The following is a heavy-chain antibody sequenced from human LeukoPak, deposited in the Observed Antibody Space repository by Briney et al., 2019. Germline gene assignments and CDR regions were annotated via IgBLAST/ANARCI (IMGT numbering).Heavy chain of an antibody. V-gene: IGHV5-51*01. Sequence: RGESLKISCESSGYSFTSNWIGWVRQMPGKGLEWMGIIYPSDSDTRYSPSFQGQVTISADKSINTAYLQWSSLKASDTAMYYCARHKRSLPYDFWGQGTLVTVSS. D-gene: IGHD3-3*01. J-gene: IGHJ4*02. CDR3: ARHKRSLPYDF. CDR1: GYSFTSNW. CDR2: IYPSDSDT.